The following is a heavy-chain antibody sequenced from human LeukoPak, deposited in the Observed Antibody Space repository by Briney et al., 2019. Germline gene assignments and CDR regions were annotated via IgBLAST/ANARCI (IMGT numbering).Heavy chain of an antibody. J-gene: IGHJ5*02. CDR2: INHSGST. D-gene: IGHD4-17*01. CDR3: ARGGGDYGDYYWFDP. Sequence: SETLSLTCAVYGGSFSGYYWSWIRQPPGKGLEWIGEINHSGSTNYNPSLKSRVTISVDTSKNQFSLKLSSVTAADTAVYYCARGGGDYGDYYWFDPWDQGTLVTVSS. CDR1: GGSFSGYY. V-gene: IGHV4-34*01.